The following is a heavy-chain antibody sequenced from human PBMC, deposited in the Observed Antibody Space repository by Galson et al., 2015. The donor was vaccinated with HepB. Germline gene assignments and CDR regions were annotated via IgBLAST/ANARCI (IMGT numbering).Heavy chain of an antibody. CDR1: GYTFTSYA. D-gene: IGHD3-10*01. CDR2: INAGNGNT. CDR3: ARGSGSGWLRPFDY. J-gene: IGHJ4*02. V-gene: IGHV1-3*01. Sequence: SVKVSCKASGYTFTSYAMHWARQAPGQRLEWMGWINAGNGNTKYSQKFQGRVTITRDTSASTAYMELSSLRSEDTAVYYCARGSGSGWLRPFDYWGQGTLVTVSS.